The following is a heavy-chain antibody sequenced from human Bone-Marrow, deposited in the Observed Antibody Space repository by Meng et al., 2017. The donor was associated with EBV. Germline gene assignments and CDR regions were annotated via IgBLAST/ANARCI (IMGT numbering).Heavy chain of an antibody. J-gene: IGHJ4*02. V-gene: IGHV4-34*01. CDR1: GGSFSGYY. CDR3: ARGRGYSSPNFDY. Sequence: QVQPRRWGAGLLKPSETLSLTCAVYGGSFSGYYWSWIRQPPGKGLEWIGEINHSGSTNYNPSLKSRVTISVDTSKNQFSLKLSSVTAADTAVYYCARGRGYSSPNFDYWGQGTLVTVSS. CDR2: INHSGST. D-gene: IGHD6-13*01.